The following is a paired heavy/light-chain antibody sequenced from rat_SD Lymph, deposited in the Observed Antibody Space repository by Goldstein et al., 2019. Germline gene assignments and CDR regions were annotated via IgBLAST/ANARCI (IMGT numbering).Heavy chain of an antibody. CDR2: MRYNGDT. CDR1: GFSLTGYS. V-gene: IGHV2-8*01. Sequence: QVQLTESGPGLVHPSETLSLTCTVSGFSLTGYSVYWVRQPSGKGLEWMGRMRYNGDTSYNSALKSRLSISRDTSKNQVFLKMNSLQTDDTGTYYCTRAPNYGGLFDYWGQGVMVTVSS. D-gene: IGHD1-11*01. J-gene: IGHJ2*01. CDR3: TRAPNYGGLFDY.
Light chain of an antibody. CDR2: GVS. CDR3: FQATHDPNT. Sequence: DVVLTQTPVSLSVTLGDQASISCRSSQSLEYSDGYTYLEWYLQKPGQSPQLLIYGVSNRFSGVPDRFIGSGSGTDFTLKISRVEPEDLGVYYCFQATHDPNTFGAGTKLELK. CDR1: QSLEYSDGYTY. J-gene: IGKJ2-1*01. V-gene: IGKV1S26*01.